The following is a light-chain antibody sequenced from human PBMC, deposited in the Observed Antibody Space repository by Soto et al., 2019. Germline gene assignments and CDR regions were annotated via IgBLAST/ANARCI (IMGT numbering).Light chain of an antibody. V-gene: IGLV2-14*01. J-gene: IGLJ1*01. CDR1: SSDVGSYNY. CDR3: SSYASSGIYV. CDR2: EVS. Sequence: QSALTQPASVSGSPGQSITISCTGTSSDVGSYNYVSWYQQHPGKAPKLMIYEVSNRPSGASNRFSGYKSGTTASLTISGLPDEDEADYCCSSYASSGIYVFGTGTKLTVL.